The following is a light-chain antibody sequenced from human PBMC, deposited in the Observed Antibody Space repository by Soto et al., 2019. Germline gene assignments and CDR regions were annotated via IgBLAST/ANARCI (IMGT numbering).Light chain of an antibody. J-gene: IGLJ2*01. V-gene: IGLV1-44*01. Sequence: QSVLTQPPSVSGTPGQRVTISCSGSSSNIGSNTVNWYQQLPGTAPKLLIYSNNQRPSGVPDRFSGSKSGTSASLAISGLQSEDEADYYCAAWDDSLNGVLFGGGTKVTVL. CDR2: SNN. CDR3: AAWDDSLNGVL. CDR1: SSNIGSNT.